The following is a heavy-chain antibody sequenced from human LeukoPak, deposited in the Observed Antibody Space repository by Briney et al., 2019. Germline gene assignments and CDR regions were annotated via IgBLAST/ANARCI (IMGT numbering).Heavy chain of an antibody. CDR1: GFTFSDHY. J-gene: IGHJ6*03. Sequence: GGSLRLSCAASGFTFSDHYMDWVRQAPGKGLEWVGRTRNKANSYTTEYAASVKGRFTISRDDSKNSLYLQMNSLKTEDTAVYYCARESDDYDSWSGYPTYYYYYMDVWGKGTTVTVSS. D-gene: IGHD3-3*01. V-gene: IGHV3-72*01. CDR2: TRNKANSYTT. CDR3: ARESDDYDSWSGYPTYYYYYMDV.